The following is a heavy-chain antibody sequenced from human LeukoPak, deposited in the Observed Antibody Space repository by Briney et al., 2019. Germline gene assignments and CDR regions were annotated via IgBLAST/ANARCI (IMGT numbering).Heavy chain of an antibody. J-gene: IGHJ4*02. CDR3: AKDYSGYDFGFFDY. V-gene: IGHV3-30*02. D-gene: IGHD5-12*01. CDR2: IRYDGSNK. CDR1: GFTFSSYG. Sequence: PGGSLRLSCAASGFTFSSYGMHWVRQAPGKGLEWVAFIRYDGSNKYYADSVKGRFTTSRDNSKNTLYLQMNSLRAEDTAVYYCAKDYSGYDFGFFDYWGQGTLVTVSS.